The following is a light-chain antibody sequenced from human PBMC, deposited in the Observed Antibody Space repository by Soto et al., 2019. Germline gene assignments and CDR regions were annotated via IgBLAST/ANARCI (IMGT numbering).Light chain of an antibody. CDR2: GSS. Sequence: VMTQSPANLSVSPGDGVTLSCRASQNVATNLAWYQLKPGQAPRLLVYGSSTRATGIPATFSGSGSGTQVSLTISSLQSEDAAVEYCQQYYQWGLSFGGGTKVEI. V-gene: IGKV3D-15*01. CDR3: QQYYQWGLS. CDR1: QNVATN. J-gene: IGKJ4*01.